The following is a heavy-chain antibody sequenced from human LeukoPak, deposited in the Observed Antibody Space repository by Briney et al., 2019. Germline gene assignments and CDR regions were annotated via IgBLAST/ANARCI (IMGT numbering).Heavy chain of an antibody. CDR3: ARGDGSGYDY. CDR2: INHSGST. V-gene: IGHV4-34*01. J-gene: IGHJ4*02. Sequence: SEPLSLPCAVYGGSFSGYYWSWIRPPPGKGLEWIGEINHSGSTNYNPSLKSRVTISVDTSKNRFSLKLSSVTAADTAVYYCARGDGSGYDYWGQGTLVTVSS. D-gene: IGHD6-19*01. CDR1: GGSFSGYY.